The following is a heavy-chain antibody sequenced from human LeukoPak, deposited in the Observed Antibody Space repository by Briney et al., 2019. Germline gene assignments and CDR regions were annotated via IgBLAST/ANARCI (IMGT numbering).Heavy chain of an antibody. V-gene: IGHV3-33*01. CDR3: ARDSWSLDY. D-gene: IGHD6-13*01. J-gene: IGHJ4*02. Sequence: GGSLRLSCAVSGFTFSSYGMQWVRDAPGKGREWVAVIWYDGSNKYYADSAKGRFTTSRDNSKNTLYVQMNSLRAEDTAVYYCARDSWSLDYWGQGTLVTVSS. CDR2: IWYDGSNK. CDR1: GFTFSSYG.